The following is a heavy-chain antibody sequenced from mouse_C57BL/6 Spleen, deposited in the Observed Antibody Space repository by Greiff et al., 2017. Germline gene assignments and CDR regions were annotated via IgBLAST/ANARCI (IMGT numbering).Heavy chain of an antibody. V-gene: IGHV1-64*01. CDR3: ARAITTVVDRGV. Sequence: QVQLQQPGAELVKPGASVKLSCKASGYTFTSYWMHWVKQRPGQGLEWIGMIHTNSGSTTYHEKFKSKATLTVDKSSSIAYMQLSSLKSEDCAVYYCARAITTVVDRGVWGTVTTVTVYS. CDR2: IHTNSGST. CDR1: GYTFTSYW. J-gene: IGHJ1*03. D-gene: IGHD1-1*01.